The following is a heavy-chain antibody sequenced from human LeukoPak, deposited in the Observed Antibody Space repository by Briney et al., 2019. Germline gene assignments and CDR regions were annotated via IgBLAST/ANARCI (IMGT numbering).Heavy chain of an antibody. D-gene: IGHD6-19*01. Sequence: SETLSLTCTVSGGSISSYYWSWIRQPAGKGLEWIGRIFTSGTTNYNPSLQSRVTMSVDTSKNQFSLKLSSVTAADTAVYYCAKDEMAVAIFDYWGQGTLVTVSS. J-gene: IGHJ4*02. CDR2: IFTSGTT. CDR3: AKDEMAVAIFDY. V-gene: IGHV4-4*07. CDR1: GGSISSYY.